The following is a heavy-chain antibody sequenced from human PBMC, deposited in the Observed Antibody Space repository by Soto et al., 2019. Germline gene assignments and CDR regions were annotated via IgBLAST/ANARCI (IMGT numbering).Heavy chain of an antibody. D-gene: IGHD3-10*01. J-gene: IGHJ5*02. CDR3: DRVWVSEIYYVQHIDP. V-gene: IGHV4-30-4*08. CDR2: VSHIGST. CDR1: GGSVSSGDYF. Sequence: QVQLQESGPGLVKPSQTLSLTCTVSGGSVSSGDYFWTWIRQSPRKGLEWIGYVSHIGSTYYNPSLKSRAKVSLDTSKNQFSLKLTSVTAADTAVFYCDRVWVSEIYYVQHIDPWGQGALVTVSS.